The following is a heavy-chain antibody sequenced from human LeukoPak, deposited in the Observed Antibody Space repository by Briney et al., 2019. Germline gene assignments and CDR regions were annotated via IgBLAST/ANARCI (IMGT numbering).Heavy chain of an antibody. CDR3: ARDGSVADYYYYYYMDV. D-gene: IGHD6-19*01. CDR1: GYTFTAYY. V-gene: IGHV1-2*02. J-gene: IGHJ6*03. Sequence: ASLKVSCKASGYTFTAYYMHWVRQAPGQGLEWMGWINPNSGGTNYAQKFQGRVTMTRDTSIRTAYMELSRLSSDDTAVYYCARDGSVADYYYYYYMDVWGKGTTVTVSS. CDR2: INPNSGGT.